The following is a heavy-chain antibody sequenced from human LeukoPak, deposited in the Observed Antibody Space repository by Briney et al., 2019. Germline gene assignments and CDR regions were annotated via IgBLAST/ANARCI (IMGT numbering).Heavy chain of an antibody. Sequence: PSETLSLTCTVSGVSINSHYLNWIRQPPGKGLEWIGYIYGSGRTNYNPSLKSRVTMSVDTSKSQFSLKLSSVTAADTAVYYCARGSGSSWYVWGQGTLVTVSS. CDR2: IYGSGRT. CDR3: ARGSGSSWYV. V-gene: IGHV4-59*11. D-gene: IGHD6-13*01. J-gene: IGHJ4*02. CDR1: GVSINSHY.